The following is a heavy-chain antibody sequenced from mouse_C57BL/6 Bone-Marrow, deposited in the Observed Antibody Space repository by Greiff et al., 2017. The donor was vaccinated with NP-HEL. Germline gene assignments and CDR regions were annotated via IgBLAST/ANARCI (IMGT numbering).Heavy chain of an antibody. CDR2: INPSSGYT. Sequence: QVQLQQSGAELARPGASVKMSCKASGYTFTSYTMHWVKQRPGQGLEWIGYINPSSGYTKYNQKFKDKATLTADKSSSTAYMQLSSLTSEDSAVYYCARSEYYGSTLFAYGGQGTLVTVSA. CDR1: GYTFTSYT. V-gene: IGHV1-4*01. CDR3: ARSEYYGSTLFAY. J-gene: IGHJ3*01. D-gene: IGHD1-1*01.